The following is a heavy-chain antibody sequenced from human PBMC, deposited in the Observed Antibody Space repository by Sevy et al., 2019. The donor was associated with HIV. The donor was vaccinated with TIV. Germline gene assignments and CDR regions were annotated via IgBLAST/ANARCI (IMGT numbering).Heavy chain of an antibody. CDR2: LSGSGGTT. D-gene: IGHD6-13*01. V-gene: IGHV3-23*01. J-gene: IGHJ3*01. CDR3: ATGTTDSSISWVFDV. CDR1: GFTFFSHV. Sequence: GESLKISCAASGFTFFSHVMSWVRQAPGKGLEWVSGLSGSGGTTYYADSVKGRFSISRDNSKNKLYLQMSSLRIEGTAVYYCATGTTDSSISWVFDVWGQGTMVTVSS.